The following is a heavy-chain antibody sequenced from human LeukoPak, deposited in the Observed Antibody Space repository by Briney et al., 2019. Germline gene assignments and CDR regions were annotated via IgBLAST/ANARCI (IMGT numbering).Heavy chain of an antibody. CDR1: GYPFTSYY. CDR2: INPSGGIT. J-gene: IGHJ6*02. Sequence: ASVKVSCKASGYPFTSYYIHWVRQAPGQVLEWMGVINPSGGITTYAQKFHGRVTMNRDTSTSPVYMELSSLRSEDTAVYYCARDRVAGSNYYYYGMDVWGQGTTVTVSS. D-gene: IGHD6-19*01. CDR3: ARDRVAGSNYYYYGMDV. V-gene: IGHV1-46*01.